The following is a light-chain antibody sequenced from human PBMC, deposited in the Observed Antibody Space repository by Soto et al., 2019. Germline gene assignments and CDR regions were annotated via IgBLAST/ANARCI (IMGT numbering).Light chain of an antibody. CDR2: EVS. CDR3: SSYTTSSTRV. Sequence: ALTQPAAGSGSPGQSIAISCTGTSSDVGAYDFVSWYQQHPNKAPKLMIYEVSHRPSGVSYRFSGSKSVNTATLTISGLQAEDEADYYCSSYTTSSTRVFGTGTKVTVL. V-gene: IGLV2-14*03. CDR1: SSDVGAYDF. J-gene: IGLJ1*01.